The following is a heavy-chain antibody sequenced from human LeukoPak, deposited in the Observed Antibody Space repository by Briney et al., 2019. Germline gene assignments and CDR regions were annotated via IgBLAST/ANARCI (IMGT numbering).Heavy chain of an antibody. D-gene: IGHD2-2*01. J-gene: IGHJ5*02. CDR2: ISGSGGST. CDR3: AKTVHCSSTSCYGWFDP. CDR1: GFTFSSYA. V-gene: IGHV3-23*01. Sequence: PGGSLRLSCAASGFTFSSYAMSWVRQAPGKGLEWVSAISGSGGSTYYADSVKGRFTISRDNSKNTLYLQMNSLRAEDTAVYYCAKTVHCSSTSCYGWFDPWGQGTLVTVSS.